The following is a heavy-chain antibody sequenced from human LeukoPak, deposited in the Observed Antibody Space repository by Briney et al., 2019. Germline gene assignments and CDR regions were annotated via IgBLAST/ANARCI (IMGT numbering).Heavy chain of an antibody. V-gene: IGHV1-69*13. D-gene: IGHD1/OR15-1a*01. CDR3: ARVPVTGTQYYYYGMDV. CDR2: IIPIFGTA. Sequence: SVKVSCKASGGTFSSYAISWVRQAPGQGLEWMGGIIPIFGTANYAQKFQGRVTITADESTSTAYMELSSLRSEDTAVYYCARVPVTGTQYYYYGMDVWGQGTTVTVSS. J-gene: IGHJ6*02. CDR1: GGTFSSYA.